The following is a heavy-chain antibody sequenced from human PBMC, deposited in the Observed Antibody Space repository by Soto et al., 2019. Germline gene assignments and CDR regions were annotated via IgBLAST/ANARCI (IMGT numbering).Heavy chain of an antibody. CDR2: ISYDGSNK. CDR3: ARAGYDIQNYYYYGMDV. CDR1: GFTFSSYA. J-gene: IGHJ6*02. Sequence: GGSLRLSCAASGFTFSSYAMHWVRQAPGKGLEWVAVISYDGSNKYCADSVKGRFTISRDNSKNTLYLQMNSLRAEDTAVYYCARAGYDIQNYYYYGMDVWGQGTTVTVSS. V-gene: IGHV3-30-3*01. D-gene: IGHD3-9*01.